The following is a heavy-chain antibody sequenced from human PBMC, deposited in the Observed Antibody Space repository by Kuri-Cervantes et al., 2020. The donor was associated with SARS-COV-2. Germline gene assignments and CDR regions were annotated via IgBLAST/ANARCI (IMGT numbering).Heavy chain of an antibody. CDR2: ISYDGSNK. CDR1: GFTFSSYA. D-gene: IGHD6-19*01. CDR3: AREIAVAGFDY. Sequence: GGSLRLSCAASGFTFSSYAMHWVRQAPGKGLEWVAVISYDGSNKYYAASVKGRFTISRDNSKNTLYLQMNSLRAEDTAVYYCAREIAVAGFDYWGQGTLVTVSS. V-gene: IGHV3-30-3*01. J-gene: IGHJ4*02.